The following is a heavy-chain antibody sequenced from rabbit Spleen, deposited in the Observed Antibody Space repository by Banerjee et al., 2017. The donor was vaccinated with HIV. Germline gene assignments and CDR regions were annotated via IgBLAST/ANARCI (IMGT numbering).Heavy chain of an antibody. CDR2: IYVGSSDST. Sequence: EEYGGDLVQPEGSLTLTCKASGLDFSSSYWICWVRQAPGKGLEWIACIYVGSSDSTYYANWAKGRLTISKASSTTVTLQMTSLTVADTATYFCARGSATMTMVITGFYLSLWGPGTLVTVS. D-gene: IGHD2-1*01. J-gene: IGHJ4*01. CDR1: GLDFSSSYW. V-gene: IGHV1S45*01. CDR3: ARGSATMTMVITGFYLSL.